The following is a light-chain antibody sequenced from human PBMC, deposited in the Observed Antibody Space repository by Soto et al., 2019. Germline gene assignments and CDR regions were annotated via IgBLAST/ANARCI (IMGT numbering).Light chain of an antibody. Sequence: HMTQSPSALSASIGDRVTLTCRASQSMFIWVAWDQQKPGKAPPLLIHGASSLQSGVPPRYSGSGYGTDFTLTISSLQPADFATYYCQQANSFPITFGQGTRLEIK. J-gene: IGKJ5*01. CDR2: GAS. CDR1: QSMFIW. V-gene: IGKV1-12*01. CDR3: QQANSFPIT.